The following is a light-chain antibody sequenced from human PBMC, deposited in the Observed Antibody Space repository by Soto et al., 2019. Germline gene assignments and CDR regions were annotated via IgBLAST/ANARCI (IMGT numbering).Light chain of an antibody. CDR3: AAWDDSLNGREV. V-gene: IGLV1-44*01. Sequence: QSVLTQPPSASGTPGERVTISCSGSSSNIGSNSVNWYQQLPGAAPKLLIYSNNQRPSGVPDRFSGSKSGTSASLAISGLQSEDEAEYYCAAWDDSLNGREVFGTGTKVTVL. J-gene: IGLJ1*01. CDR2: SNN. CDR1: SSNIGSNS.